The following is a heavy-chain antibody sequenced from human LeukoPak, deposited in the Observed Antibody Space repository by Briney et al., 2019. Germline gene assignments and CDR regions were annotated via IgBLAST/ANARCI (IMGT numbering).Heavy chain of an antibody. V-gene: IGHV1-18*01. Sequence: GASVKVSCKASGYNFRSYGISWVRQAPGQGLEWMGWIATHNDNTNYAQKFQGRVTMSTDTSTSTAYMELRSLRLEDTAVYYCAKDGYSGTWYRAFWGQGTLVTVSS. CDR1: GYNFRSYG. J-gene: IGHJ4*02. D-gene: IGHD2-15*01. CDR2: IATHNDNT. CDR3: AKDGYSGTWYRAF.